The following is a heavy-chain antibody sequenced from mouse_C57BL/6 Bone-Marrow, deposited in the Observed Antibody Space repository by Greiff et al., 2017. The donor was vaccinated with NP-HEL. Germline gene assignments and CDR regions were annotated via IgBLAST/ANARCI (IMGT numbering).Heavy chain of an antibody. CDR3: GREGDWYFDV. CDR2: IYPYNGFS. Sequence: VQLQQSGPELVKPGASVKISCTASGYSFTGYYMHWVKQSHGNILDWIGYIYPYNGFSSYNQKFKGRATLTVDKSSSTAYMELRSLTSEDSAVEYCGREGDWYFDVGGTGTTVTVTS. V-gene: IGHV1-31*01. J-gene: IGHJ1*03. CDR1: GYSFTGYY.